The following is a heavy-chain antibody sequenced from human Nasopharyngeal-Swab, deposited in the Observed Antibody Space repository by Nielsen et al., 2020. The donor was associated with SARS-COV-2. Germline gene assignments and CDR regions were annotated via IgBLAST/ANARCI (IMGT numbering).Heavy chain of an antibody. CDR3: ARDHQYSSSWFGRGYNWFDP. V-gene: IGHV4-59*01. CDR1: GGSISSYY. Sequence: ESLKISCTVSGGSISSYYWSWIRQPPGKGLEWIGYIYYRGSTNYNPSLKSRVTISVDTSKNQFSLKLSSVTAADTAVYYCARDHQYSSSWFGRGYNWFDPWGQGTLVTVSS. CDR2: IYYRGST. D-gene: IGHD6-13*01. J-gene: IGHJ5*02.